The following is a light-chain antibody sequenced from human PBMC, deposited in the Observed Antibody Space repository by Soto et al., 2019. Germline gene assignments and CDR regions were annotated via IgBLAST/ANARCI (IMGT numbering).Light chain of an antibody. Sequence: DIQMTQSPSTLSASVGDRVTITCRASQSISSWLAWYQQKPGKAPKLLIYKASSLESGVPSRFSGSGSGTEFTLTISSLQPHDFATYSCQQYNSYSRTFGQGTKVEIK. V-gene: IGKV1-5*03. J-gene: IGKJ1*01. CDR3: QQYNSYSRT. CDR1: QSISSW. CDR2: KAS.